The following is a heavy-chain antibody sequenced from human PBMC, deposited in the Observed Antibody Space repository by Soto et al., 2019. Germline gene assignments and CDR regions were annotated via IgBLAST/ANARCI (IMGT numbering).Heavy chain of an antibody. CDR3: EKDLTTITAEYYYYGMDV. J-gene: IGHJ6*02. D-gene: IGHD1-20*01. CDR1: GFTFSSYG. CDR2: ISYDGSNK. V-gene: IGHV3-30*18. Sequence: LRLCCGASGFTFSSYGLHWVRQAPGKGREWVAVISYDGSNKYYADSVKGRFTISRDNSKNTLYLQMNSLRAEDTAVYYCEKDLTTITAEYYYYGMDVWGQGTTVTVSS.